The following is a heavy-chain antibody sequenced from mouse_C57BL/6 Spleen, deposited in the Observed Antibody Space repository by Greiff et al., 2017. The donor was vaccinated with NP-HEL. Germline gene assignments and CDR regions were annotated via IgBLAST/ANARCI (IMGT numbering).Heavy chain of an antibody. CDR1: GYTFTSYW. D-gene: IGHD2-4*01. CDR3: ARCPYDYDRAMDY. V-gene: IGHV1-72*01. Sequence: QVQLQQPGAELVKPGASVKLSCKASGYTFTSYWMHWVKQRPGRGLEWIGRIDPNSGGTKYNEKFKSKATLTVDKPSSTAYMQLSSLTSEDSAVYYCARCPYDYDRAMDYWGQGTSVTVSS. CDR2: IDPNSGGT. J-gene: IGHJ4*01.